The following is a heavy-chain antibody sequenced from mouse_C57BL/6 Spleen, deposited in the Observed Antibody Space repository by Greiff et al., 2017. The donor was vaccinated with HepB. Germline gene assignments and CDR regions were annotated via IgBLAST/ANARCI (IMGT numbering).Heavy chain of an antibody. CDR2: IYPGSGNT. Sequence: QVQLKQSGAELVRPGASVKLSCKASGYTFTDYYINWVKQRPGQGLEWIARIYPGSGNTYYNEKFKGKATLTAEKSSSTAYMQLSSLTSEDSAVYFCARSVLLGYFDYWGQGTTLTVSS. D-gene: IGHD4-1*01. CDR3: ARSVLLGYFDY. J-gene: IGHJ2*01. V-gene: IGHV1-76*01. CDR1: GYTFTDYY.